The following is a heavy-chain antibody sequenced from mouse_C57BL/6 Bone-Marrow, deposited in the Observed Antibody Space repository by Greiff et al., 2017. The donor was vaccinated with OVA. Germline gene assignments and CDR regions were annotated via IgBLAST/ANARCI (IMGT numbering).Heavy chain of an antibody. Sequence: ESGPGLVKPSPSLSLTCSVTGYSITSGYYWNWIRQFPGNKLEWMGYISYDGRNNYNPYLKNQITITRDTSSNQCFLKLNAVTTEDRARYYCGRGIYYYGMDDWGQGTSVTVSS. J-gene: IGHJ4*01. V-gene: IGHV3-6*01. CDR2: ISYDGRN. CDR3: GRGIYYYGMDD. CDR1: GYSITSGYY.